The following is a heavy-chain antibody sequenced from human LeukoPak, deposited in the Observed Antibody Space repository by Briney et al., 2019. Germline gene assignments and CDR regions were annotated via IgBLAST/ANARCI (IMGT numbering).Heavy chain of an antibody. J-gene: IGHJ4*02. CDR2: IYTSGST. D-gene: IGHD3-3*01. CDR1: GGSISSYY. V-gene: IGHV4-4*07. Sequence: SETLSLTCTVSGGSISSYYWSWIRQPAGKGLEWIGRIYTSGSTNYNPSLKSRVTMSVDTSKNQFSLKLSSVTAVDTAVYYCARDVPVTTIFGVVPHHRYYFDYWGQGTLVTVSS. CDR3: ARDVPVTTIFGVVPHHRYYFDY.